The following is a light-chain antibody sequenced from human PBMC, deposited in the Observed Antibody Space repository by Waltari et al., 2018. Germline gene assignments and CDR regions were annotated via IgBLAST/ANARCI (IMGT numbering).Light chain of an antibody. V-gene: IGLV3-21*04. CDR2: YNS. Sequence: SYVLTQPPSVSVAPGKTARITCGGNNIGDENVHWYQQKPGQAPVGVIYYNSDRPSGIAERFTGSNSGNTATLTIRRVEAGDEADYYCQVWDSTTEHRVFGTGTKVTVL. J-gene: IGLJ1*01. CDR1: NIGDEN. CDR3: QVWDSTTEHRV.